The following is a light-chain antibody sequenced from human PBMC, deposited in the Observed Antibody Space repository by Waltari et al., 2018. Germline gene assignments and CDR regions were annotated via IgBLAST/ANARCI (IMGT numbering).Light chain of an antibody. CDR2: DAS. CDR1: QCVSNY. Sequence: EIVLTQSPATLSLSPGERAILPCRASQCVSNYLAWYQQKPGQAPRLLIYDASNRATGIPARFSGSGSGTDFALTISSLEPEEFAVYYGQHGSKWPMYTFGQGTKLEIK. V-gene: IGKV3-11*01. J-gene: IGKJ2*01. CDR3: QHGSKWPMYT.